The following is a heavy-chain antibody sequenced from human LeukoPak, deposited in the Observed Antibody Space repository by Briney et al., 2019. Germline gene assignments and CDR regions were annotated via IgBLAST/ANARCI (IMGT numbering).Heavy chain of an antibody. CDR2: MNPNSGNT. V-gene: IGHV1-8*01. CDR3: ARAVFGYKPREPFDY. CDR1: GYTFTSYD. Sequence: GASVKVSCKASGYTFTSYDINWVRQATGQGLEWMGWMNPNSGNTGYAQKFQGRVTMTRDTSTSTVYMELSSLRSEDTAVYYCARAVFGYKPREPFDYWGQGTLVTVSS. J-gene: IGHJ4*02. D-gene: IGHD5-24*01.